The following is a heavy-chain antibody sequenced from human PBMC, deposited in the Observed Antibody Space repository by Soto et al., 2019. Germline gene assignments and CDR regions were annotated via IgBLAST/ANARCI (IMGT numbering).Heavy chain of an antibody. CDR2: INDSGST. CDR3: ARSRRGYSYGLFDS. D-gene: IGHD5-18*01. V-gene: IGHV4-34*10. CDR1: GGSLSGYS. J-gene: IGHJ4*02. Sequence: SETLSLTCAVYGGSLSGYSWSWIRQPPGKGLEWIGEINDSGSTNYNASLKSRVTMSVDTSRNQFSLRLNSVTAADRAVYYCARSRRGYSYGLFDSWGQGALVTVSS.